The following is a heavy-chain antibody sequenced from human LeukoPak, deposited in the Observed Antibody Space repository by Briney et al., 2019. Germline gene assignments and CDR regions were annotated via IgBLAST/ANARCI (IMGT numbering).Heavy chain of an antibody. V-gene: IGHV4-4*07. CDR1: GGSISSYY. J-gene: IGHJ4*02. CDR2: IYTSGST. Sequence: PSDTLSLTCTVSGGSISSYYWSWIRQPAPNGLEWIGRIYTSGSTNYNPSLKSRVTMSVDTSKNQFSLKLSSVTAADTGVYYCARVYYYDSSGYYLFDYWGQGTLVSVSS. CDR3: ARVYYYDSSGYYLFDY. D-gene: IGHD3-22*01.